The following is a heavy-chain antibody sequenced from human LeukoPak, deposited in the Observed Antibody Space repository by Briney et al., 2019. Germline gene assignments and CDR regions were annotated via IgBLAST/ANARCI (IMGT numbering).Heavy chain of an antibody. CDR1: GYSFTSYW. J-gene: IGHJ4*02. CDR3: ARLEYCSGGSCYGFSYFDY. Sequence: GESLKISCKGSGYSFTSYWIGWVRQMPGKGLEWMGIIYPGDSDTRYSPSFQGQVTISADKSISTAYLQWSSLKASDTDMYYCARLEYCSGGSCYGFSYFDYWGQGTLVTVSS. V-gene: IGHV5-51*01. CDR2: IYPGDSDT. D-gene: IGHD2-15*01.